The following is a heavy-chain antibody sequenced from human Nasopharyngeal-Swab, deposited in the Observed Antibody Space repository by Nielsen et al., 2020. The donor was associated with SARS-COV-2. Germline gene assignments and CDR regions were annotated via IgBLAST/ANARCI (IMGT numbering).Heavy chain of an antibody. CDR2: ISWNSGSI. Sequence: SLKIFCAASGFTFDDYAMHWVRQAPGKGLEWVSGISWNSGSIGYADSVKGRFTISRDNAKNSLYLQMNSLRAEDTALYYCLAGYSSSWAGKYFDYWGQGTLVTVSS. CDR1: GFTFDDYA. V-gene: IGHV3-9*01. D-gene: IGHD6-13*01. J-gene: IGHJ4*02. CDR3: LAGYSSSWAGKYFDY.